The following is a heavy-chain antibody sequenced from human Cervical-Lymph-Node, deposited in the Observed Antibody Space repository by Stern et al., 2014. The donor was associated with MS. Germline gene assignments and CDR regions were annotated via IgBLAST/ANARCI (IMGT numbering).Heavy chain of an antibody. CDR1: GGSINNYY. CDR2: IYYSGST. J-gene: IGHJ6*02. Sequence: QLQLQESGPGLVKPSETLSLTCTVSGGSINNYYWTWIRQPPGKGLEWIGYIYYSGSTNYNPSLKSRVTISVDTSKNQFSLKLSSVTAADTAVYYCARQSEGGYYYAMDVWGQGTTVTVSS. CDR3: ARQSEGGYYYAMDV. V-gene: IGHV4-59*01.